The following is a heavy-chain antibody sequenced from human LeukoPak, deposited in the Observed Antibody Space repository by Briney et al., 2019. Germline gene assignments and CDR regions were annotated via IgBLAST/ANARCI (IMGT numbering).Heavy chain of an antibody. J-gene: IGHJ4*02. CDR3: ARGRRLDT. CDR2: INHSGST. V-gene: IGHV4-34*01. D-gene: IGHD5-18*01. CDR1: GGSFSGYY. Sequence: PSETLSLTCAVYGGSFSGYYWSWIRQHPGKGLEWIGEINHSGSTNYNPSLKSRVTISVDTSKNQFSLKLSSVTAADTAVYYCARGRRLDTWGQGTLVTVSS.